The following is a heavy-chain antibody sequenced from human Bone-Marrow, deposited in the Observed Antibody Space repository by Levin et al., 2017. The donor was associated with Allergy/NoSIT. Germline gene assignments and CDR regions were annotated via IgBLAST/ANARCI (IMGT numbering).Heavy chain of an antibody. D-gene: IGHD4-23*01. CDR1: GGSISGYY. CDR2: IYYSGST. J-gene: IGHJ6*03. CDR3: ARAIPSGGNSYYYYYMDV. V-gene: IGHV4-59*01. Sequence: PSETLSLTCTVSGGSISGYYWSWIRQPPEKGLEWIGYIYYSGSTKYNASLKSRVTISVDTSKNQFSLKLTSVTAADTAVYYCARAIPSGGNSYYYYYMDVGGKGTTVTVSS.